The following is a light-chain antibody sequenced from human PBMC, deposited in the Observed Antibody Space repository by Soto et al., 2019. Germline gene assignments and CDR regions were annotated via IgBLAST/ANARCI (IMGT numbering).Light chain of an antibody. J-gene: IGKJ1*01. Sequence: EIVLTQSPGTLSLSPGERATLSCRASRSISSSLAWYQQKPGQAPRLLIHGASTRATSNPGRFSGSGSGAEFTLTISSLQSEDFALYYCQQYYDWPPTFGQGTKVDI. V-gene: IGKV3-15*01. CDR1: RSISSS. CDR3: QQYYDWPPT. CDR2: GAS.